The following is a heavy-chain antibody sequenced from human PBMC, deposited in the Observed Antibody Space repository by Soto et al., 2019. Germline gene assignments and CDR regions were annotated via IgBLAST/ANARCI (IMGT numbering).Heavy chain of an antibody. CDR2: IFSSGST. D-gene: IGHD2-21*02. V-gene: IGHV4-4*07. Sequence: SETLSLTCTVSGGSITDYSWVWIRQPAGKGLEWIGRIFSSGSTNYNPSLEGRITMSLDTSKNQFSLKLNSATATDTAVYFCARDQGVVVTADNWFDPWGQGILVTVSS. J-gene: IGHJ5*02. CDR1: GGSITDYS. CDR3: ARDQGVVVTADNWFDP.